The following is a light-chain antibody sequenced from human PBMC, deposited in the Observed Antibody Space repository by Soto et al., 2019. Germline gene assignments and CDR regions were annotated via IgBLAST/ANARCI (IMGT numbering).Light chain of an antibody. J-gene: IGKJ5*01. CDR2: DAS. CDR3: QQRSNWPLT. Sequence: EIVLTQSPATLSLSPGERATLSCRASQSVSSYLAWYQQKPGQAPRLLIYDASNRATGIPARFSGSGSGIDFTLTISSLEPEDFAVYYCQQRSNWPLTFGQGIRLEIK. CDR1: QSVSSY. V-gene: IGKV3-11*01.